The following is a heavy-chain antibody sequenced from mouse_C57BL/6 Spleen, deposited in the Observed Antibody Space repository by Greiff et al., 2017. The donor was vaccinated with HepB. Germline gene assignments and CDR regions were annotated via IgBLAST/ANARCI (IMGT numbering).Heavy chain of an antibody. CDR1: GYTFTSYG. V-gene: IGHV1-81*01. D-gene: IGHD2-1*01. CDR2: IYPRSGNT. J-gene: IGHJ2*01. CDR3: ARSDGNYEGHFDY. Sequence: QVQLQQSGAELARPGASVKLSCKASGYTFTSYGISWVKQRTGQGLEWIGEIYPRSGNTYYNEKFKGKATLTADKSSSTAYMELRSLTSEDSVVYFCARSDGNYEGHFDYWGQGTTLTVSS.